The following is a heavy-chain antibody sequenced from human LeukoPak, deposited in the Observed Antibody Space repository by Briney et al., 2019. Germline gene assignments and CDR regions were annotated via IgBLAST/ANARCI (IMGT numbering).Heavy chain of an antibody. V-gene: IGHV3-9*01. Sequence: GGSLRLSCAASGFTLDDYAMHWVRQAPGKGLEWVSGISWNSGSIGYADSVKGRFTISRDNAKNSLYLQMNSLRAEDTALYYCAKGYRSSTSCYNDYWGQGTLVTVSS. D-gene: IGHD2-2*01. J-gene: IGHJ4*02. CDR1: GFTLDDYA. CDR2: ISWNSGSI. CDR3: AKGYRSSTSCYNDY.